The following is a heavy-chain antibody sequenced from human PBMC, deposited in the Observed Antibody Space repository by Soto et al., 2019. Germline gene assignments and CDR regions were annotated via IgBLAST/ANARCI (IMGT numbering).Heavy chain of an antibody. J-gene: IGHJ4*02. Sequence: QVQLVESGGGVVQPGRSLRLSCAASGFTFSSYGMHWVRQAPGKGLEWVAVISYDGSNKYYADSVKGRFTISRDNSKNTLYLQMNSLRAEETAVYYWGKENGDLSPYYLAYWGQGTLVTVSS. CDR3: GKENGDLSPYYLAY. CDR1: GFTFSSYG. V-gene: IGHV3-30*18. CDR2: ISYDGSNK. D-gene: IGHD7-27*01.